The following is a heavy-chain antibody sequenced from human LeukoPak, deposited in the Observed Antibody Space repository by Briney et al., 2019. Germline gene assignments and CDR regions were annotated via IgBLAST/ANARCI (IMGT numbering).Heavy chain of an antibody. Sequence: PSETLSLTCAVSGGSISSSNWWSWARQPPGKGLEWIGEIYHSGSTNYNPSLKSTVTISVDKSKNQFSLKLSSVTAADTGVYCCARDPDSSGSYSLRTSAFYIWGQGTMVTVSS. V-gene: IGHV4-4*01. J-gene: IGHJ3*02. D-gene: IGHD3-22*01. CDR3: ARDPDSSGSYSLRTSAFYI. CDR1: GGSISSSNW. CDR2: IYHSGST.